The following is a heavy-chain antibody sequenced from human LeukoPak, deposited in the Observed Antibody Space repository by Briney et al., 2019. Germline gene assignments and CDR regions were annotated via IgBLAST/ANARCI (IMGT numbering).Heavy chain of an antibody. V-gene: IGHV4-34*01. CDR1: GGSFSGYY. D-gene: IGHD6-19*01. CDR2: INHSGST. CDR3: ARDQDGWYRY. J-gene: IGHJ4*02. Sequence: SETLSLTCAVYGGSFSGYYWSWIRQPPGKGLEWIGEINHSGSTNYNPSLKSRVTISVDTSKNQFSLKLSSVTAADTAVYYCARDQDGWYRYWGQGTLVTVSS.